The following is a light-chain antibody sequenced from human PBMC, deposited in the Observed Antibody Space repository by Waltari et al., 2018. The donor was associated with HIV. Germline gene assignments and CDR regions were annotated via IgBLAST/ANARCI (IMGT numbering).Light chain of an antibody. CDR3: QSYDSSLGGRV. Sequence: QSVLTLPPSVSGAPGQRVTLSCTGRRILPGYVVCWFQQFPGTAPKLLIYSNRYRPSGVPGRFSGSNSGNSASLAITGLQAEDEATYYCQSYDSSLGGRVFGGGTNVTVL. V-gene: IGLV1-40*01. CDR1: RILPGYV. J-gene: IGLJ3*02. CDR2: SNR.